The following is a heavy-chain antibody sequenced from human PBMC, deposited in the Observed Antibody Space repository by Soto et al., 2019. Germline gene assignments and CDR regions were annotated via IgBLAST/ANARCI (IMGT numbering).Heavy chain of an antibody. V-gene: IGHV4-34*01. CDR3: ARDQMTGLFDY. J-gene: IGHJ4*02. CDR1: GGSFSGYY. CDR2: INHSGST. Sequence: QVQLQQWGAGLLKPSETLSLTCAVYGGSFSGYYWTWIRQPPGTGLEWIGEINHSGSTNYNPSLKSRVTISGDTSKNQFALKLTSVTDADTAVYYCARDQMTGLFDYWGQGPLVTVSS. D-gene: IGHD3-9*01.